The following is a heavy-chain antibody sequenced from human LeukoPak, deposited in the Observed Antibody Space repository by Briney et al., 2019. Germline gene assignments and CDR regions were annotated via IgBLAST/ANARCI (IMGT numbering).Heavy chain of an antibody. D-gene: IGHD3-22*01. CDR1: GYTFTSYG. J-gene: IGHJ1*01. CDR3: ARGQLSYYYDSSGYFSAEYFQH. Sequence: GASVKVSCKASGYTFTSYGISWVRQAPGQGLEWMGWISAYNGNTNCAQKLQGRVTMTTDTSTSTAYMELRSLRSDDTAVYYCARGQLSYYYDSSGYFSAEYFQHWGQGTLVTVSS. CDR2: ISAYNGNT. V-gene: IGHV1-18*01.